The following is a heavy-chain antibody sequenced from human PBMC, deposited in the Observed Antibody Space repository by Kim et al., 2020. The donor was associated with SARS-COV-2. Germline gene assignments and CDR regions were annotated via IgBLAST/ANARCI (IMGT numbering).Heavy chain of an antibody. V-gene: IGHV3-30-3*01. CDR2: ISYDGSNK. J-gene: IGHJ4*02. CDR3: ARDPMVRGVIQCFDY. D-gene: IGHD3-10*01. Sequence: GGSLRLSCAASGFTFSSYAMHWVRQAPGKGLEWVAVISYDGSNKYYADSVKGRFTISRDNSKNTLYLQMNSLRAEDTAVYYCARDPMVRGVIQCFDYWGQGTLVTVSS. CDR1: GFTFSSYA.